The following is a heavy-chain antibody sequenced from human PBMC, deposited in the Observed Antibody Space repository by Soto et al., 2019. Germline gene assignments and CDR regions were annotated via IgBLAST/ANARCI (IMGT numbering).Heavy chain of an antibody. Sequence: ASETLSLTCTVSGGSISSGDHYWSWIRQPPGKGLEWIGCIYSSGSTYYNPSLKSRVTISVDTSKNQFSLNLNSVTATDTAVYYCGRDNSKDYGDYASAAFDIWGQGTMVTVSS. D-gene: IGHD4-17*01. CDR2: IYSSGST. CDR1: GGSISSGDHY. V-gene: IGHV4-30-4*01. J-gene: IGHJ3*02. CDR3: GRDNSKDYGDYASAAFDI.